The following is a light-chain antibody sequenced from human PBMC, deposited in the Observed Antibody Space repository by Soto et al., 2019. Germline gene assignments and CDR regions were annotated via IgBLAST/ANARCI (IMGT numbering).Light chain of an antibody. CDR2: KAS. V-gene: IGKV1-5*03. CDR3: QQYDVYST. J-gene: IGKJ1*01. Sequence: DIPLTLSPSTLSASLRDRCIIIFRSSQSISGWLAWYQQKPGIAPKLLIYKASTLQDGVPPRFSGSGFGTEFTLTISSLQPDDCGLYYCQQYDVYSTFGQGTKVDIK. CDR1: QSISGW.